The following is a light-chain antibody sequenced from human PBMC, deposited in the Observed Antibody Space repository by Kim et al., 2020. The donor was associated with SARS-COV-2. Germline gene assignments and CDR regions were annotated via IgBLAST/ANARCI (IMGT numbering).Light chain of an antibody. J-gene: IGKJ5*01. Sequence: VCVGDRVPIACRASQGSSSALAWYQQKPGKGPKLQIYDTASLESGVPSRFSGTGSETDLTLTILSLQPEDFATYHCQQFNSYPLTFGEGTRLEIK. CDR3: QQFNSYPLT. CDR1: QGSSSA. V-gene: IGKV1-13*02. CDR2: DTA.